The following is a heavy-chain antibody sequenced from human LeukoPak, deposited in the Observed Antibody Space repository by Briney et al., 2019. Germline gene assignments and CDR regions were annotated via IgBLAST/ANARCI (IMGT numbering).Heavy chain of an antibody. CDR3: ARDLYDSSGYYYGTYFDY. CDR1: GGTFSSYA. J-gene: IGHJ4*02. D-gene: IGHD3-22*01. V-gene: IGHV1-69*04. CDR2: IIPILGIA. Sequence: ASVKVSCEASGGTFSSYAISWVRQAPGQGLEWMGRIIPILGIANYAQKFQGRVTITADKSTSTAYMELSSLRSEDTAVYYCARDLYDSSGYYYGTYFDYLGQGTLVTVSS.